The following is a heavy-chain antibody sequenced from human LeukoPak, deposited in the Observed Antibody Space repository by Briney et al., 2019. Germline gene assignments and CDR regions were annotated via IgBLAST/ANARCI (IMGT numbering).Heavy chain of an antibody. J-gene: IGHJ4*02. CDR2: IFYSGST. Sequence: TSETLSLTCTVSGGSISSSSYYWGWIRQPPGTGLEWIGSIFYSGSTYYNPFLKSRVPTSVDTSKNQFSLKLRSVTAADTAVYYCARVYDFWSGYLDYWGQGTLVTGSS. CDR1: GGSISSSSYY. V-gene: IGHV4-39*07. D-gene: IGHD3-3*01. CDR3: ARVYDFWSGYLDY.